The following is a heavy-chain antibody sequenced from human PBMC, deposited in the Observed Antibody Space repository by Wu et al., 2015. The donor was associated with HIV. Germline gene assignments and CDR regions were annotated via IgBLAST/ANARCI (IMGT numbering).Heavy chain of an antibody. CDR3: AREIPRYCSSTSCSLEVFDP. Sequence: QDQLVQSGNEVKKPGASVKVSCKASGYTFITYAISWVRQVPGQGLEWMGLISAYHGKAEYAQKFQDRVTLTTDTATSTAYMELSSLRSEDTAVYYCAREIPRYCSSTSCSLEVFDPWGQGTLVTVSS. CDR2: ISAYHGKA. J-gene: IGHJ5*02. V-gene: IGHV1-18*01. D-gene: IGHD2-2*01. CDR1: GYTFITYA.